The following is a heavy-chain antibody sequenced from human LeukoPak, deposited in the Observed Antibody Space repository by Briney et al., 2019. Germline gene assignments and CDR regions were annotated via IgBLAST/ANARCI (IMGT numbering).Heavy chain of an antibody. D-gene: IGHD2-2*01. CDR3: AGYCSSTSCYPLYYFDY. J-gene: IGHJ4*02. V-gene: IGHV4-30-4*08. CDR1: GGSISSGDYY. Sequence: SQTLYLTCTVSGGSISSGDYYWSWIRQPPGKGLEWIGYIYYSGSTYYNPSLKSRVTISVDTSKNQFSLKLSSVTAADTAVYYCAGYCSSTSCYPLYYFDYWGQGTLVTVSS. CDR2: IYYSGST.